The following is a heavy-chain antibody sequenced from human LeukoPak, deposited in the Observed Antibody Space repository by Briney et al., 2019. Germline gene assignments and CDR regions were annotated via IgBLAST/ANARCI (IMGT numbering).Heavy chain of an antibody. D-gene: IGHD1-26*01. J-gene: IGHJ4*02. Sequence: PGGSPRLSCAASGXXFTTDHMXWXXXAPGXXXXXVSVIYNEGKTYHADSVKGRFTISRDNSKNTVHLQMNGLRGEDTAVYYCARVWELSFDYWGQGTLVTVSS. V-gene: IGHV3-53*01. CDR1: GXXFTTDH. CDR3: ARVWELSFDY. CDR2: IYNEGKT.